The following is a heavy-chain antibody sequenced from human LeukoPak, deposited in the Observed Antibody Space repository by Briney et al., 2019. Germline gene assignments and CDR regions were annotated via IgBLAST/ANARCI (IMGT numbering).Heavy chain of an antibody. V-gene: IGHV4-30-2*01. CDR1: GGSISSGGYS. Sequence: SETLSLTCAVSGGSISSGGYSWSWIRQPPGKGLEWIGYIYHSGSTYYNPSLKSRVTIPVDRSKNQFSLKLSSVTAADTAVYYCARTGYGESSYFDYWGQGTLVTVSS. CDR2: IYHSGST. CDR3: ARTGYGESSYFDY. J-gene: IGHJ4*02. D-gene: IGHD3-10*01.